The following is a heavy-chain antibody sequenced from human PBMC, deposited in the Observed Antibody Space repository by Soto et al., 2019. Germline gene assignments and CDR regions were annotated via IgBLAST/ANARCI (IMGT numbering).Heavy chain of an antibody. Sequence: GGSLRLSCAASGFTFRNYAMRWVRQVRQAPGQGLEWVAVISYDGSNQFYADCVKGRFTISRDDSKNTLYMQMNSLRADDTAVYYCARDDYASTGRNSGFDYWGQGTLVTVSS. CDR1: GFTFRNYA. CDR2: ISYDGSNQ. J-gene: IGHJ4*02. CDR3: ARDDYASTGRNSGFDY. D-gene: IGHD3-22*01. V-gene: IGHV3-30-3*01.